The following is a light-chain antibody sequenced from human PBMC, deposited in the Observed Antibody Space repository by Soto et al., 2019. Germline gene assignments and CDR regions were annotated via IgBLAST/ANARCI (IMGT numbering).Light chain of an antibody. CDR2: AAS. CDR3: QQSYSTPRT. Sequence: DIQMTQSPSSLSGSVGDRVTITCRASQSISSYLNWYQQKPGKAPKLLIYAASSLQSGVPSRFSGSGSGTDFTLTISSLQPEDFATYYCQQSYSTPRTFGQGTKVDSK. CDR1: QSISSY. V-gene: IGKV1-39*01. J-gene: IGKJ1*01.